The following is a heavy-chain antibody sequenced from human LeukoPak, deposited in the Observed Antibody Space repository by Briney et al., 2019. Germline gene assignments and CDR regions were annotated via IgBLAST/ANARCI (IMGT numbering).Heavy chain of an antibody. V-gene: IGHV3-30*02. CDR2: IRYDGSNK. J-gene: IGHJ4*02. CDR3: AKGPHYYGSGSFVDY. Sequence: GGSLRLSCAASGFTFSSYGMRWVRQAPGKGLEWVAFIRYDGSNKYYADSVKGRFTISRDNSKNTLYLQMNSLRAEDTAVYYCAKGPHYYGSGSFVDYWGQGTLVTVSS. CDR1: GFTFSSYG. D-gene: IGHD3-10*01.